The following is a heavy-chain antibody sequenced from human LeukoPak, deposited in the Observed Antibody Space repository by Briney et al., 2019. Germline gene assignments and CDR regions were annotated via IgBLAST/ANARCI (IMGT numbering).Heavy chain of an antibody. V-gene: IGHV4-61*01. J-gene: IGHJ6*03. Sequence: KPSETLSLTCTVSGGSISSSSYYWSWIRQPPGKGLEWIGYIYYSGSTNYNPSLKSRVTISVDTSKNQFSLKLSSVTAADTAVYYCARGSGEYCSSTSCYEGPWRYYYYMDVWGKGTTVTISS. CDR2: IYYSGST. D-gene: IGHD2-2*01. CDR3: ARGSGEYCSSTSCYEGPWRYYYYMDV. CDR1: GGSISSSSYY.